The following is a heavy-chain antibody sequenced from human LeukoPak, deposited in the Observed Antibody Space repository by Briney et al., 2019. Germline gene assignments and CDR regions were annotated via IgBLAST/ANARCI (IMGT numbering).Heavy chain of an antibody. Sequence: PGGSLRLSCAVSGFSLSTYWMTWVRQAPGKGLEWVASVNQDGSERYYVDSVKGRFTISRDNAKNSLYLQMNSLRAEDTAVYYCARDPGGYCSGGSCPACGQGTLVTVSS. CDR2: VNQDGSER. D-gene: IGHD2-15*01. V-gene: IGHV3-7*01. CDR3: ARDPGGYCSGGSCPA. CDR1: GFSLSTYW. J-gene: IGHJ5*02.